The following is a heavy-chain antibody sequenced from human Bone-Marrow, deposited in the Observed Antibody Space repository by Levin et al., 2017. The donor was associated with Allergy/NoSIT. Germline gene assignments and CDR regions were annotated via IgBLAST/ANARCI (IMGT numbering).Heavy chain of an antibody. J-gene: IGHJ4*02. CDR3: VDLGTGYNG. D-gene: IGHD5-24*01. Sequence: GGSLRLSCATSGFTFSDHYMEWVRQAPGKGLEWVGLIRKKLNSYSTEYAASVKGRFTISRDDSKNSLYLQMNTLKSEDTAVYSCVDLGTGYNGWGQGTLVTVSS. V-gene: IGHV3-72*01. CDR2: IRKKLNSYST. CDR1: GFTFSDHY.